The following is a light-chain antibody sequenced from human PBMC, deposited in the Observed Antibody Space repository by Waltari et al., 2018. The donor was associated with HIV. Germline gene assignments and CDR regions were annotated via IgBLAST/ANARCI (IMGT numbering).Light chain of an antibody. CDR1: GANIGRHS. CDR3: GTWDSRLSAV. Sequence: QSVLTQPPSVSAAPGQTVTISCTRSGANIGRHSVSWYQQLPGTAPKLLIYDNNKRPSGIPDRFSGSKSGASATLGITGLQTGDEADYYCGTWDSRLSAVFGGGTKVTVL. V-gene: IGLV1-51*01. J-gene: IGLJ3*02. CDR2: DNN.